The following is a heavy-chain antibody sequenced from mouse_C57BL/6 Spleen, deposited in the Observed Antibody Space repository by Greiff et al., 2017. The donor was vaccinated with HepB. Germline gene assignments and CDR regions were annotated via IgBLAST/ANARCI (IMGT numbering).Heavy chain of an antibody. Sequence: EVMLVESGGGLVQPGGSLSLSCAASGFTFTDYYMSWVRQPPGKALEWLGFIRNKANGYTTEYSASVKGRFTISRDNSQSILYLQMNALIAEDSATYYCARCGSSYWYFDVWGTGTTVTVSS. CDR2: IRNKANGYTT. D-gene: IGHD1-1*01. CDR1: GFTFTDYY. CDR3: ARCGSSYWYFDV. V-gene: IGHV7-3*01. J-gene: IGHJ1*03.